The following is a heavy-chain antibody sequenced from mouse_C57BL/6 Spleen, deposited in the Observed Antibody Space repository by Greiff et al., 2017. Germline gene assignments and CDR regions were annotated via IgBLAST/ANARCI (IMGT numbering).Heavy chain of an antibody. CDR1: GFTFSSYT. V-gene: IGHV5-9*01. CDR2: ISGGGGNT. CDR3: ARHGTTVVAPDY. Sequence: EVHLVESGGGLVKPGGSLKLSCAASGFTFSSYTMSWVRQTPEKRLEWVATISGGGGNTYCPDSVKGRFTISRDNAKNTLYLQMSSLRSEDTALYYCARHGTTVVAPDYWGQGTTLTVSS. J-gene: IGHJ2*01. D-gene: IGHD1-1*01.